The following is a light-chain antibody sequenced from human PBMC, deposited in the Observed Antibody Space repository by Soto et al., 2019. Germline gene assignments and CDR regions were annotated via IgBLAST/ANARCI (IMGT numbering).Light chain of an antibody. J-gene: IGLJ2*01. CDR3: QVWDSAGDHVV. V-gene: IGLV3-21*02. Sequence: SYVLTQPPSVSVAPGQTARISCGGDNIETKSVHWYQQKPGQAPVLVLYADSDRPSGIPERFSGSNSGNTATLTISKVEAGDEADYSCQVWDSAGDHVVFGGGTKLTVL. CDR1: NIETKS. CDR2: ADS.